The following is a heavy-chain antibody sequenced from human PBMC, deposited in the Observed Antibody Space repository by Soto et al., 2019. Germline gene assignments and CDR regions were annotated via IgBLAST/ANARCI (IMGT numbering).Heavy chain of an antibody. J-gene: IGHJ6*03. V-gene: IGHV1-8*01. CDR1: GYTFTSYY. CDR2: MNPNSGNT. D-gene: IGHD1-7*01. Sequence: ASVKVSCKASGYTFTSYYINWVRQATGQGLEGMGWMNPNSGNTGYAQKFQGRVTMTRNTSISTAYMELSSLRSEDTAVYYCARGVTGTTFILWYMDVWGKGTTVTVSS. CDR3: ARGVTGTTFILWYMDV.